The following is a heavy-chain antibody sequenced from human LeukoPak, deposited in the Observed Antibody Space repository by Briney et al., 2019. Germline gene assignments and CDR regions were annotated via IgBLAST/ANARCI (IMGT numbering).Heavy chain of an antibody. CDR1: GFTFSSYS. J-gene: IGHJ4*02. CDR2: ISGSSNYI. V-gene: IGHV3-21*04. Sequence: GGSLRLSCAASGFTFSSYSMNWVRQAPGKGLEWVSSISGSSNYIYYADSVKGRFTISRDNSKNTLYLQVNSLRAEDTAVYYCAKGGKWDVTPFDYWGQGTLVTVSS. CDR3: AKGGKWDVTPFDY. D-gene: IGHD1-26*01.